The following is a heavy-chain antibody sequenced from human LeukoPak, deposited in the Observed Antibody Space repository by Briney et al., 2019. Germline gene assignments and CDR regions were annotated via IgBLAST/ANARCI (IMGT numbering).Heavy chain of an antibody. Sequence: GGSLRLSCAASGFTFSSYSMNWVRQAPGKGLEWVSSISSSSSYIYYADSVKGRFTISRDSAKNSLYLQMNSLRAEDTAVYYCARDRGIVVPAAIGYWGQGTLVTVSS. CDR2: ISSSSSYI. CDR3: ARDRGIVVPAAIGY. V-gene: IGHV3-21*01. D-gene: IGHD2-2*01. CDR1: GFTFSSYS. J-gene: IGHJ4*02.